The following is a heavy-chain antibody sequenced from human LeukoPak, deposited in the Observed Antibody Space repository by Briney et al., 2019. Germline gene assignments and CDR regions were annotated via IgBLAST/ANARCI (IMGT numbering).Heavy chain of an antibody. CDR3: TRDLPYSYGSGSYYSDY. D-gene: IGHD3-10*01. CDR2: IYSGGST. Sequence: GGSLRLSCAASGLTVSSNYMSWVRQAPGKGLEWVSLIYSGGSTYYADSVRGRFSISRDNSKNTLYLQMNSLRAEDTAVYYCTRDLPYSYGSGSYYSDYWGQGTLVTVSS. CDR1: GLTVSSNY. V-gene: IGHV3-66*01. J-gene: IGHJ4*02.